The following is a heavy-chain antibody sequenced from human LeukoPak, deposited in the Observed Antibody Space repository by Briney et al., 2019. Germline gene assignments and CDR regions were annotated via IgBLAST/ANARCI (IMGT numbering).Heavy chain of an antibody. CDR3: ASGDHYDSSGYYGNEYFQH. J-gene: IGHJ1*01. V-gene: IGHV1-46*01. D-gene: IGHD3-22*01. Sequence: ASVKVSCKASGYTFTSYYMHWVRQAPGQGLEWMGIINPSGGSTSYAQKFQGRVTMTRETTTSTVYMELSSLRSEDTAVYYCASGDHYDSSGYYGNEYFQHWGQGTLVTVSS. CDR2: INPSGGST. CDR1: GYTFTSYY.